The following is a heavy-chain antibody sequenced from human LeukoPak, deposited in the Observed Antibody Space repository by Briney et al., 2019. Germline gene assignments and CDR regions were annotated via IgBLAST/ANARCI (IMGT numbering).Heavy chain of an antibody. CDR3: AKGSNVAIYYGMDV. J-gene: IGHJ6*02. CDR2: ISWNSGSI. D-gene: IGHD5-12*01. Sequence: GGSLRLSCAASGFTFDDYAMHWVRQAPGKGLEWVSGISWNSGSIGYADSVKGRFTISRDNAKNSLYLQMNSLRAEDTALNYCAKGSNVAIYYGMDVWGQGTTVTVSS. V-gene: IGHV3-9*01. CDR1: GFTFDDYA.